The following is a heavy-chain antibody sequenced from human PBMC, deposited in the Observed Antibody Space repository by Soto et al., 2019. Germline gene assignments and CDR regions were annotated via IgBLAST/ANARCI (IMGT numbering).Heavy chain of an antibody. CDR1: GFSLSDARMG. CDR3: VRIATGYFKKFYFDY. CDR2: IFSNDEK. V-gene: IGHV2-26*01. Sequence: QVTLRESGPVLVKPTETLTLTCTVFGFSLSDARMGVSWIRQPPGKALEWLAHIFSNDEKSYSTSLKSRVTISKDTSKSQVVLTMTNMDPVDTASYYCVRIATGYFKKFYFDYWGQGTLVTVSS. J-gene: IGHJ4*02. D-gene: IGHD3-9*01.